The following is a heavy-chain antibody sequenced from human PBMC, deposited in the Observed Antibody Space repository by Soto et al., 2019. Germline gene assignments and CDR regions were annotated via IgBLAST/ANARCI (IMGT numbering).Heavy chain of an antibody. J-gene: IGHJ3*02. V-gene: IGHV1-2*04. Sequence: GASVKVSCKASGYTFTGYYMHWVRQAPGQGLEWMGWINPNSGGTNYAQKFQGWVTMTRDTSISTAYMELSRLRSDDTAVYYRAREKYYYDSSGYSRDAFDIWGQGTMVTVSS. CDR1: GYTFTGYY. D-gene: IGHD3-22*01. CDR2: INPNSGGT. CDR3: AREKYYYDSSGYSRDAFDI.